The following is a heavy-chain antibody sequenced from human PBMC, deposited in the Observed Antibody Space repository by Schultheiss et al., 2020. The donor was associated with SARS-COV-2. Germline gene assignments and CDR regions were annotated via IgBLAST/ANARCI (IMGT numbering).Heavy chain of an antibody. CDR3: ARDVGVLGGWYFDL. Sequence: SQTLSLTCTVSGGSISSYYWSWIRQPPGKGLEWIGYIYYSGSTNYNPSLKSRVTISVDTSMNQFSLKLSSVTAADTAVYYCARDVGVLGGWYFDLWGRGTLVTVSS. D-gene: IGHD1-26*01. J-gene: IGHJ2*01. CDR2: IYYSGST. CDR1: GGSISSYY. V-gene: IGHV4-59*12.